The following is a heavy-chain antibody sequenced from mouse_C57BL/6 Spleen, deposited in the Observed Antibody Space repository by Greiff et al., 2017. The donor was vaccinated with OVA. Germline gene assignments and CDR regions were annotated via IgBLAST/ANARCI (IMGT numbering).Heavy chain of an antibody. D-gene: IGHD1-1*01. J-gene: IGHJ1*03. Sequence: EVKLVESVAELVRPGASVKLSCTASGFNIKNTYMHWVKQRPEQGLEWIGRIDPANGNTKYAPKFQGKATITADTSSNTAYLQLSSLTSEDTAIYYCARSYYGSSYWYFDVWGTGTTVTVSS. CDR3: ARSYYGSSYWYFDV. CDR1: GFNIKNTY. CDR2: IDPANGNT. V-gene: IGHV14-3*01.